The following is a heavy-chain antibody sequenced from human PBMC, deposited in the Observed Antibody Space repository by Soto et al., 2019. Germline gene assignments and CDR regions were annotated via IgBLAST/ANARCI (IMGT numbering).Heavy chain of an antibody. CDR1: VYSIRSGLY. V-gene: IGHV4-38-2*01. D-gene: IGHD1-1*01. J-gene: IGHJ5*02. CDR2: IYRGGIT. CDR3: AIGNPDWFDP. Sequence: SATLALTYDVSVYSIRSGLYWGWIRKPPGKGLEWSGTIYRGGITYYNPSLKSRVTISIDTSKNHFSLRLSSVTATDTAVYFCAIGNPDWFDPWGQGTLVTVSS.